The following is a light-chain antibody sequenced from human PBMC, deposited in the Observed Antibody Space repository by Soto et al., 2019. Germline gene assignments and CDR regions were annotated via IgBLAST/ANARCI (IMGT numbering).Light chain of an antibody. CDR1: QSVSSNY. Sequence: EIVLTQSPGTLSLSPGERATLSCRASQSVSSNYLAWYQQKPGQAPRLLIYGASSRATGIPDRFSGRGSGTDFTLTISRLEPEDFALYYCQQYGSSPPLTFGGGTRVDSK. CDR3: QQYGSSPPLT. V-gene: IGKV3-20*01. CDR2: GAS. J-gene: IGKJ4*01.